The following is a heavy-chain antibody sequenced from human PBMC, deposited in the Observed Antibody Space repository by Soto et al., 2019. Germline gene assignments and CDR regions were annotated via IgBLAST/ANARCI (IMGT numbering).Heavy chain of an antibody. CDR2: INHSGST. D-gene: IGHD3-9*01. V-gene: IGHV4-34*01. CDR1: GGSFSGYY. J-gene: IGHJ4*02. Sequence: SETLSLPCAVYGGSFSGYYWSWIRQPPGKGLEWIGEINHSGSTNYNPSLKSRVTKSVDTSKNQSPLKLSSVTAADTAVYYCARGLTDYDILTGYYHYFDYWGQGTLVTVSS. CDR3: ARGLTDYDILTGYYHYFDY.